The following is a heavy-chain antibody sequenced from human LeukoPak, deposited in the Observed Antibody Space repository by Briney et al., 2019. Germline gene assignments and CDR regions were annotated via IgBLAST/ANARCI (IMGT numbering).Heavy chain of an antibody. CDR2: ISGYNGNT. CDR3: ARVRYSSGYPNWFDP. CDR1: GYTFTSYG. J-gene: IGHJ5*02. V-gene: IGHV1-18*01. D-gene: IGHD3-22*01. Sequence: GASVKVSCKASGYTFTSYGISWVRQAPGQGLEWMGWISGYNGNTNYAQKLQGRVTMTTDPSTSTAYMELRSLRSDDTAVYYCARVRYSSGYPNWFDPRGQGTLVTVSS.